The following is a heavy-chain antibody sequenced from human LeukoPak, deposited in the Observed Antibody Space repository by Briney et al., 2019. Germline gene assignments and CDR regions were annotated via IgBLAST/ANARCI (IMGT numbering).Heavy chain of an antibody. Sequence: GGSLRLSCAASGFTFSSYWMSWVRQAPGKGLEWVAVISYDGSNKYYADSVKGRFTISRDNSKNTLYLQMNSLRAEDTAVYYCATNSGSSYNWFDPWGQGTLVTVSS. V-gene: IGHV3-30-3*01. J-gene: IGHJ5*02. D-gene: IGHD3-10*01. CDR1: GFTFSSYW. CDR2: ISYDGSNK. CDR3: ATNSGSSYNWFDP.